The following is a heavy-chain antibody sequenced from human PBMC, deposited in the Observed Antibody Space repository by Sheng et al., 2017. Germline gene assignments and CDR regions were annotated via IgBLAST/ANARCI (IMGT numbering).Heavy chain of an antibody. V-gene: IGHV4-34*01. J-gene: IGHJ5*02. CDR2: VNHSGST. D-gene: IGHD2-2*02. CDR3: ARGIVVPAAIRFVGSGWFDP. CDR1: GGSFSGYY. Sequence: QVQLQQWGAGLLKPSETLSLTCAVYGGSFSGYYWSWIRRPPREGAWSGLGKVNHSGSTNYNPSLKSRVTISVDTSKNQFSLKLSSVTAADTAVYYCARGIVVPAAIRFVGSGWFDPWGQGTLVTVSS.